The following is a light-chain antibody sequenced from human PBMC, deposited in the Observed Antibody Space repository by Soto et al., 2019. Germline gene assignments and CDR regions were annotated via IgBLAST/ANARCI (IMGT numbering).Light chain of an antibody. CDR3: SSYTSSSSLV. V-gene: IGLV2-14*01. Sequence: SVLAQPASVSASPGKSITISCTGTSSDVGGYNYVSWYQQHPGKAPKLMIYYVSNRPSGVSNRFSGSKSGNTASLTISGLQAEDEADYYCSSYTSSSSLVFGGVT. CDR2: YVS. CDR1: SSDVGGYNY. J-gene: IGLJ2*01.